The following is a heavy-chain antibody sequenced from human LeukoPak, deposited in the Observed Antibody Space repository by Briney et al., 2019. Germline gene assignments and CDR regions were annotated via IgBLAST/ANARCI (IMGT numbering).Heavy chain of an antibody. V-gene: IGHV4-39*01. D-gene: IGHD3-9*01. CDR3: ARQGPSSAGILWDY. J-gene: IGHJ4*02. CDR2: VYYSGTS. CDR1: GDSFRNGNYY. Sequence: SETLSLTCTVSGDSFRNGNYYWGWIRPPPEKGLEWIGTVYYSGTSYYGPSLQSRTTISVDTLKNQFSLNLKSVTVADTAVYYCARQGPSSAGILWDYWGQGILVTVSS.